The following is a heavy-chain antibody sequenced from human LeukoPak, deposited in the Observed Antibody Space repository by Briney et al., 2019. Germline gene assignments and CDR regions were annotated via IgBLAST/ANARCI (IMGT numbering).Heavy chain of an antibody. J-gene: IGHJ4*02. CDR2: ISSGAGSI. CDR1: GFTFNTYE. CDR3: ARDHRSVIDY. Sequence: GGSLRLSCAASGFTFNTYEMNWVRQAPGKGLEWVSYISSGAGSIYYADSVKGRFTISRDNAENPLYLQMNSLRAEDTAVYYCARDHRSVIDYWGQGTLVTVSS. V-gene: IGHV3-48*03. D-gene: IGHD4-17*01.